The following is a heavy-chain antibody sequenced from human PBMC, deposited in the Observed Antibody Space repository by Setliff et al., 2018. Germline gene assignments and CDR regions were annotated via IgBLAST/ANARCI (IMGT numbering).Heavy chain of an antibody. Sequence: SETLSLTCTVYGGSFSGFYWPWIRQSPGKGLEWIGEINHSGGIDYNPSLKSRVTISVNTSKNQFSLKLMSVTAADTAVYYCATMRNYYETGNYYSSRWFDPWGQGTLVTVSS. CDR3: ATMRNYYETGNYYSSRWFDP. D-gene: IGHD3-22*01. V-gene: IGHV4-34*01. J-gene: IGHJ5*02. CDR2: INHSGGI. CDR1: GGSFSGFY.